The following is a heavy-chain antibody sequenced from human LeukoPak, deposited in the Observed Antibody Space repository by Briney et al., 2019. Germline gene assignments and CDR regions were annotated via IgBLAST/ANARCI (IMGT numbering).Heavy chain of an antibody. CDR1: GFTVRSNY. D-gene: IGHD1-26*01. V-gene: IGHV3-53*01. Sequence: GGSLRLSCTASGFTVRSNYMSWVRQAPGKGLEWVSIIYGGGSVFYADSVKGRFTVSRDNSKNTLYLQMNSLRGEDTAVYYCARGGSYLSAFDIWGQGTMVTVSS. J-gene: IGHJ3*02. CDR2: IYGGGSV. CDR3: ARGGSYLSAFDI.